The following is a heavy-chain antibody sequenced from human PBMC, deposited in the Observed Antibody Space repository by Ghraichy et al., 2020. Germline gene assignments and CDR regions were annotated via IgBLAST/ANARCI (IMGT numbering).Heavy chain of an antibody. CDR2: IDWNGGTT. V-gene: IGHV3-20*01. Sequence: GGSLRLSCAASGFTFDHYNLHWVRQAPGKGLEWVAGIDWNGGTTSYADSVKGRFTISRDNAKNSLFLQMNSLRAEDTALYHCSRDGPYYYFGMDVWGQGTTVTVSS. J-gene: IGHJ6*02. CDR3: SRDGPYYYFGMDV. CDR1: GFTFDHYN.